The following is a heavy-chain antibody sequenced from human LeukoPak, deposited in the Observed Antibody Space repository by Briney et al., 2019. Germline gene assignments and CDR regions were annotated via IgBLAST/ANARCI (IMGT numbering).Heavy chain of an antibody. D-gene: IGHD3-3*01. CDR2: IRAGGGST. V-gene: IGHV3-23*01. CDR1: GFTFSNYA. CDR3: AKSGSSYYDFWSVDS. Sequence: GGSLRLSCAASGFTFSNYAMMWVRQAPGKGLELVSTIRAGGGSTYSADSVTGRFTISRDNSKNTLFLQMNSLRAEDTAVYYCAKSGSSYYDFWSVDSWGQGTLVTVSS. J-gene: IGHJ4*02.